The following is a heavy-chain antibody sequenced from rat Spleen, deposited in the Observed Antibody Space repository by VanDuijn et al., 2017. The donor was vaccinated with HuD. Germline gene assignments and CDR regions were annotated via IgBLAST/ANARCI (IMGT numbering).Heavy chain of an antibody. V-gene: IGHV5-25*01. D-gene: IGHD1-4*01. CDR1: GFTFSNYY. Sequence: EVQLVESGGGLVQPGRSMKLSCAASGFTFSNYYMAWVRQAPTKGLEWVASICTGGGNTYYRDPVKGRFTISRDNANSTLYLQMDSLRSEDTATYYCARAPSNYPYVMDAWGQGASVTVSS. J-gene: IGHJ4*01. CDR2: ICTGGGNT. CDR3: ARAPSNYPYVMDA.